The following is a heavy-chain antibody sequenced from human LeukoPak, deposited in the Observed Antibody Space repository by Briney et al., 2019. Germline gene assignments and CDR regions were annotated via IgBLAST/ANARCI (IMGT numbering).Heavy chain of an antibody. Sequence: GGSLRLSCAASGFTFINYSIIWVRQAPGKGLEWVSYISGSSSTIYYADSVKGRFTISRDNAKNSLYLQMNRLRAEDTAVYYCXRSGRGGSLDYWGQGTLVTVSS. D-gene: IGHD2-15*01. CDR2: ISGSSSTI. CDR1: GFTFINYS. V-gene: IGHV3-48*01. J-gene: IGHJ4*02. CDR3: XRSGRGGSLDY.